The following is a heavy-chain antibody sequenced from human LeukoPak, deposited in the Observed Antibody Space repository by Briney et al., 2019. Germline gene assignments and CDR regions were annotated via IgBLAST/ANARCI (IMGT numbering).Heavy chain of an antibody. CDR3: ARDIAYGDNWFDP. Sequence: GGSLRLSCAASGFTFSSYSMNWVRQAPGKGLEWVSSISSSSSYIYYADSVKGRFTISRDNAKNSLYLQMNSLRAEDTAVYYCARDIAYGDNWFDPWGQGTLVTVSS. CDR2: ISSSSSYI. J-gene: IGHJ5*02. V-gene: IGHV3-21*01. D-gene: IGHD4-17*01. CDR1: GFTFSSYS.